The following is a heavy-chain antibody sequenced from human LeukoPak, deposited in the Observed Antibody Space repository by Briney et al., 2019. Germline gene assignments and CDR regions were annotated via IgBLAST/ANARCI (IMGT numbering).Heavy chain of an antibody. CDR2: IYYSGST. Sequence: SETLSLTCTVSGGSISSYYWSWIRQPPGKVLEWIGYIYYSGSTNYNPSLKSRVTISVDTSKNQFSLKLSSVTAADTAVYYCATARRYLGSWFDPWGQGTLVTVSS. J-gene: IGHJ5*02. D-gene: IGHD6-6*01. CDR3: ATARRYLGSWFDP. CDR1: GGSISSYY. V-gene: IGHV4-59*01.